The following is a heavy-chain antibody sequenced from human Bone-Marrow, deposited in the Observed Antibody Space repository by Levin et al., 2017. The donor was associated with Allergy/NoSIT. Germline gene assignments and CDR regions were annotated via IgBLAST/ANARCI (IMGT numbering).Heavy chain of an antibody. J-gene: IGHJ4*02. D-gene: IGHD2-15*01. CDR1: GGTFSSYA. V-gene: IGHV1-69*13. Sequence: ASVKVSCKASGGTFSSYAISWVRQAPGQGLEWMGGIIPIFGTANYAQKFQGRVTITADESTSTAYMELSSLRSEDTAVYYCARAALGYCSGGSGRGFDYWGQGTLVTVSS. CDR3: ARAALGYCSGGSGRGFDY. CDR2: IIPIFGTA.